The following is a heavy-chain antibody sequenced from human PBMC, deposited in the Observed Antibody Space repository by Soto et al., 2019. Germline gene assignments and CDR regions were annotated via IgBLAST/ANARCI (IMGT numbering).Heavy chain of an antibody. D-gene: IGHD6-19*01. CDR2: MSGDGGRT. V-gene: IGHV3-23*01. CDR1: GFTLGSYS. CDR3: AARFDSGGWYYGAFEI. Sequence: XGCLRLSSAASGFTLGSYSMNWVRQAPGKGLEWVSGMSGDGGRTYYADSVKGRFTISRDNFKNTLFLQMNSLRAEDTAVYYCAARFDSGGWYYGAFEIWGQGTMVTV. J-gene: IGHJ3*02.